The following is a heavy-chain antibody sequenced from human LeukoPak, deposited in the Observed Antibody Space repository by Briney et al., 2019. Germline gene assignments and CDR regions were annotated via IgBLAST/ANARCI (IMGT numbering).Heavy chain of an antibody. CDR1: GFTVSNNY. D-gene: IGHD2-21*01. CDR3: ARNIPVTRWGY. V-gene: IGHV3-66*01. Sequence: GGSLRLSCAASGFTVSNNYMTWVRQAPGKGLEWVSLKGRFTISIDNSKNTVYLQMNSLRAEDTAVYYCARNIPVTRWGYWGQGTLVTVSS. J-gene: IGHJ4*02.